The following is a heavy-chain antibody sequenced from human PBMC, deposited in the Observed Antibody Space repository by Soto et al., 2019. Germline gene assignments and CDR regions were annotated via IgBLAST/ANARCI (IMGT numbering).Heavy chain of an antibody. Sequence: QITLKESGPPLVRPTQTLTLTCTFSGFSLSTTGVAVAWIRQPPGEALVWLALIYWDDDKRYNSSLKSRLTITKDTSRDQVVLAMTNMDPMDTATYFCAHSQRGPRDFWGPGILVTVSS. CDR2: IYWDDDK. CDR1: GFSLSTTGVA. V-gene: IGHV2-5*02. J-gene: IGHJ4*02. CDR3: AHSQRGPRDF. D-gene: IGHD5-12*01.